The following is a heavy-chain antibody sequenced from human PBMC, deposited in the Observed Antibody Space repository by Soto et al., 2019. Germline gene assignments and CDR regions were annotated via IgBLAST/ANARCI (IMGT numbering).Heavy chain of an antibody. D-gene: IGHD6-19*01. CDR2: ISAVGAEI. CDR3: AKRSRGASGWFDY. Sequence: EVQLLESWGDLGQTGGSLRLSCAASGLTFSSYAMGCVRHAPGKGLEWVSAISAVGAEIHYADSVQGRFTISRDNYRNTLYLQMNSLRADDTAIYYCAKRSRGASGWFDYWGQGTLVTVSS. V-gene: IGHV3-23*01. J-gene: IGHJ4*02. CDR1: GLTFSSYA.